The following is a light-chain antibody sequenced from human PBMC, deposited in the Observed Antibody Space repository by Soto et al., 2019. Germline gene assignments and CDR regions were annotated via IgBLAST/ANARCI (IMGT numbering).Light chain of an antibody. CDR3: SSYAGINYLL. J-gene: IGLJ2*01. Sequence: QSALTQSPSASGSHGQSVTISCTGTSSDVGGYNFVSWYQQHPGKAPKLMIYEVSKRLSGVPDRFSGSKSGNTDSLTVSGLQAEDEADYYCSSYAGINYLLFGGVTKLTVL. CDR2: EVS. CDR1: SSDVGGYNF. V-gene: IGLV2-8*01.